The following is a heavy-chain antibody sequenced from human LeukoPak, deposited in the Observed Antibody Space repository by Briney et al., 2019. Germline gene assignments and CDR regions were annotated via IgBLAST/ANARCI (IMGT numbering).Heavy chain of an antibody. D-gene: IGHD4-17*01. CDR1: GFTFSSYS. J-gene: IGHJ4*02. Sequence: GGSLRLSCAASGFTFSSYSMNWIRQAPGKGLEWVSSISSSTSCIYYADSVKGRFTISKDNAKNSLYLQMNSLRAEDTAVYYCARAGGSTVSHSDYWGQGTLVTVSS. CDR3: ARAGGSTVSHSDY. V-gene: IGHV3-21*01. CDR2: ISSSTSCI.